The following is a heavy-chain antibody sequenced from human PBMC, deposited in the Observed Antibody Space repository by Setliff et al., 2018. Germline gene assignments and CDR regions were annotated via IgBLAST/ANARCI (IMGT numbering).Heavy chain of an antibody. CDR3: ARGGMAAANRKGVFEY. CDR1: GYTFSHSG. V-gene: IGHV1-46*01. Sequence: VKVSCKASGYTFSHSGITWVRQAPGQGLEWMGIINPGGGSASYAEKFQGRVTMTRDTSTSTFYMEVNILRSDDTAVYYCARGGMAAANRKGVFEYWGQGTLVTVSS. J-gene: IGHJ4*02. CDR2: INPGGGSA. D-gene: IGHD6-13*01.